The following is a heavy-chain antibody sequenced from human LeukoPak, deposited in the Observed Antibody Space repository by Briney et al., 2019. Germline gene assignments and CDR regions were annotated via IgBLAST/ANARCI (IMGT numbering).Heavy chain of an antibody. Sequence: GGSLRLSCAASGFTFSSYGMHWVRQAPGKGLEWVAVISYDGSNKFYADSVKGRFTISRDNSKNTLYLQMNSLRAEDTAVYYCAKDHYGGSGVTPLPAYWGQGTLVTVSS. CDR2: ISYDGSNK. V-gene: IGHV3-30*18. D-gene: IGHD4-23*01. CDR3: AKDHYGGSGVTPLPAY. J-gene: IGHJ4*02. CDR1: GFTFSSYG.